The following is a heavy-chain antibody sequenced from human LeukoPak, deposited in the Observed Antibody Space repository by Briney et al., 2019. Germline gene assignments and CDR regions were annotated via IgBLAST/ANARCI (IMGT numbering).Heavy chain of an antibody. Sequence: SGTLSLTCTVSGGSISSYYWSWIRQPPGKGLEWIGYIYYSGSTNYNPSLKSRVTISVDTSKNQFSLKLSSVTAADTAVYYCAGNHCSGGSCYSGWFDPWGQGTLVTVSS. CDR3: AGNHCSGGSCYSGWFDP. J-gene: IGHJ5*02. CDR1: GGSISSYY. CDR2: IYYSGST. D-gene: IGHD2-15*01. V-gene: IGHV4-59*08.